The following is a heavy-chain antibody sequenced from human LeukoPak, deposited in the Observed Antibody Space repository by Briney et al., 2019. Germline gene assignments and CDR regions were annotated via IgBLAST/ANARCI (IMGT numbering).Heavy chain of an antibody. J-gene: IGHJ5*02. Sequence: SSETLSLTCNVSGGSFTNYYWSWIRQTPQKGLEWIGQINHSGDTSYNPSLRSRATLSVDRSKNQFSLKVTSVTAADTGVYYCARGPGTVGLSPWGQGALVTVSS. V-gene: IGHV4-34*01. CDR2: INHSGDT. CDR3: ARGPGTVGLSP. D-gene: IGHD1/OR15-1a*01. CDR1: GGSFTNYY.